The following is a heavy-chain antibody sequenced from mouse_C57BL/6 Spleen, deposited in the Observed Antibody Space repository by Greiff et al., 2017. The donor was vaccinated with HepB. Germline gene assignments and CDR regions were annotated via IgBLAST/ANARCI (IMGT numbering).Heavy chain of an antibody. CDR3: ARSYDGRKRPLDY. Sequence: EVQLQQSVAELVRPWASVKLSCTASGFNIKNTYMHWVKQRPEQGLEWIGRIDPANGNTKYAPKFQGKATITADTSSNTAYLQLSSLTSEDTAIYYCARSYDGRKRPLDYWGQGTTLTVSS. D-gene: IGHD1-1*01. J-gene: IGHJ2*01. CDR2: IDPANGNT. CDR1: GFNIKNTY. V-gene: IGHV14-3*01.